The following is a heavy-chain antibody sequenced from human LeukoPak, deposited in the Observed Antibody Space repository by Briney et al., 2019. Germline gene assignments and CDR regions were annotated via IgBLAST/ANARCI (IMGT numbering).Heavy chain of an antibody. J-gene: IGHJ4*02. CDR2: IWYDGSNK. CDR3: ARRAIGILWWFARGSTFDY. CDR1: GFTFSSYG. V-gene: IGHV3-33*01. D-gene: IGHD2-21*01. Sequence: GGSLRLSCAASGFTFSSYGMHWVRQAPGKGLEWVAVIWYDGSNKYYADSVKGRFTISRDNSKNTLYLQMDSLRAEDTAVYYCARRAIGILWWFARGSTFDYWGQGTLVTVSS.